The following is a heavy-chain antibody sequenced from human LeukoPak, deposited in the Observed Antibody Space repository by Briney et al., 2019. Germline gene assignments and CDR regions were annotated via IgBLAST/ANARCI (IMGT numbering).Heavy chain of an antibody. CDR3: AKDNRRHYTSGPNPDSLH. CDR2: ISWNSGTI. Sequence: GGSLRLSCAASGFTFDVYAMHWARQAPGKGLEWVSGISWNSGTIDYADSVRGRFTISRDNAKNSLYLQMDSLRVEDTAFYYCAKDNRRHYTSGPNPDSLHWGQGALVTVSS. D-gene: IGHD6-19*01. CDR1: GFTFDVYA. J-gene: IGHJ4*02. V-gene: IGHV3-9*01.